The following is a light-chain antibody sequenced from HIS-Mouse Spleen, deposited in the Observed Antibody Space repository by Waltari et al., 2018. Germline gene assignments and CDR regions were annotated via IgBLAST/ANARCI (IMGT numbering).Light chain of an antibody. CDR1: QSVLYSSNNKNY. J-gene: IGKJ1*01. CDR3: QQYYSTLSWT. V-gene: IGKV4-1*01. Sequence: DIVMTQSPASLAVSLGERATTTCQSSQSVLYSSNNKNYLAGYQQKPGQPPKLLIYWASTRESGVPDRFSGSGSGTDFTLTISSLQAEDVAVYYCQQYYSTLSWTFGQGTKVEIK. CDR2: WAS.